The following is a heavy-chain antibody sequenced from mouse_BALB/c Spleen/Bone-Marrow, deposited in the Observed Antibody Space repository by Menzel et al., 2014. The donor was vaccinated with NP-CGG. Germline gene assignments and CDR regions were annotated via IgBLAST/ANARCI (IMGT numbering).Heavy chain of an antibody. J-gene: IGHJ4*01. V-gene: IGHV5-6*01. CDR2: ISTGGSYI. D-gene: IGHD2-1*01. Sequence: EVQEVQSGGDLAISGGSLKLSCAASGFTFSTHGMSWVRQTPDKRLEWVATISTGGSYIYYPDSVKGLFTISRDNAKNALYLQMSSLKTEDPDIYYCARHRQGNAGLYYAMDYWGLGTPVTGSS. CDR3: ARHRQGNAGLYYAMDY. CDR1: GFTFSTHG.